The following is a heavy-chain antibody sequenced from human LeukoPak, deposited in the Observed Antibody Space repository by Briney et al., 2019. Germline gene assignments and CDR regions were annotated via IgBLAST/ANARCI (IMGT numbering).Heavy chain of an antibody. Sequence: PGGSLRLSCAASGFTFSSYSMNWVRQAPGKGLVWVSSISSSSSYIYYADSVKGRFTISRDNAKNSLYLQMNSLRAEDTAVYYCARDPGGSGSYYILYYYYYMEVWGKGTTVTVSS. CDR2: ISSSSSYI. D-gene: IGHD3-10*01. V-gene: IGHV3-21*01. J-gene: IGHJ6*03. CDR3: ARDPGGSGSYYILYYYYYMEV. CDR1: GFTFSSYS.